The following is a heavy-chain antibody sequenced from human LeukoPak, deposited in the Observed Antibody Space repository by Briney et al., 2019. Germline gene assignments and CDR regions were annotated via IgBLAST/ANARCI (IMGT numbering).Heavy chain of an antibody. J-gene: IGHJ4*02. V-gene: IGHV3-23*01. CDR2: ISGSGGRT. CDR3: AKQFGVVIRSYFDY. D-gene: IGHD3-3*01. CDR1: GFTFSSYA. Sequence: PGGSLRLSCAASGFTFSSYAMSWVRQAPGKGGEWGSAISGSGGRTYYAESVKGWFTISRDNSKPALYLQMNSLRAEDTAVYYCAKQFGVVIRSYFDYWGQGPLVTVSS.